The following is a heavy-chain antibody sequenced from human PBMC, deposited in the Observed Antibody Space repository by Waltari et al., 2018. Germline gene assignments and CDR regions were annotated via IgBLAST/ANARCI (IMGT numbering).Heavy chain of an antibody. Sequence: QVQLVQSGAEVKKPGASVKVSCKVSGYTLTELSRHWVRQAPGKGLEWMGGFDPEDGETIYAQKFQGRVTMTEDTSTDTAYMELSSLRSEDTAVYYWATGLYYYGSGSQITLDYWGQGTLVTVSS. CDR3: ATGLYYYGSGSQITLDY. CDR2: FDPEDGET. J-gene: IGHJ4*02. CDR1: GYTLTELS. V-gene: IGHV1-24*01. D-gene: IGHD3-10*01.